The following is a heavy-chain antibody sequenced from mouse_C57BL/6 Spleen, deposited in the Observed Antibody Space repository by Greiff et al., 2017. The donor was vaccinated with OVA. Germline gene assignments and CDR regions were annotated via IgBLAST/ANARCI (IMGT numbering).Heavy chain of an antibody. CDR1: GFTFSSYA. J-gene: IGHJ2*01. Sequence: EVQLVESGGGLVKPGGSLKLSCAASGFTFSSYAMSWVRQTPEKRLEWVATISDGGSYTYYPDNVKGRFTISRDNAKNNLYLQMSHLKSEDTAMYYCARVYDAHDYWGQGTTLTVSS. CDR2: ISDGGSYT. V-gene: IGHV5-4*01. CDR3: ARVYDAHDY. D-gene: IGHD2-3*01.